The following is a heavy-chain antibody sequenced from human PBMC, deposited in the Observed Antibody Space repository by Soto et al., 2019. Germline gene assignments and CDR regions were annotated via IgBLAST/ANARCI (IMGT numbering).Heavy chain of an antibody. V-gene: IGHV3-23*01. CDR2: ISGSGGST. CDR3: ARHGVVTTYANFDY. J-gene: IGHJ4*02. Sequence: PGGSLRLSCAASGFTFSSYAMSWVRQAPGKGLEWVSAISGSGGSTYYADSVKGRFTISRDNSKNTLYLQMNSLRAEDTAVYYCARHGVVTTYANFDYWGQGTLVTVSS. CDR1: GFTFSSYA. D-gene: IGHD4-17*01.